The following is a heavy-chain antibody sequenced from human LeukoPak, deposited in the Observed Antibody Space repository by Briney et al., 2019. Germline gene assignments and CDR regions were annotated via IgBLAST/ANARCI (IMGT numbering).Heavy chain of an antibody. J-gene: IGHJ6*04. V-gene: IGHV1-24*01. Sequence: ASVKVSCKVSGYTLTELSMHWVRQAPGKGLEWMGGFDPEDGETIYAQKFQGRVTMTEDTSTDTAYMELSSLRSEDTAVYYCATGDPGTYYYYYGMDVWGKGTTVTVSS. CDR2: FDPEDGET. D-gene: IGHD1-1*01. CDR1: GYTLTELS. CDR3: ATGDPGTYYYYYGMDV.